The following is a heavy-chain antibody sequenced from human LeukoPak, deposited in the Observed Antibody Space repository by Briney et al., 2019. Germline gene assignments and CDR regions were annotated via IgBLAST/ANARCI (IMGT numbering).Heavy chain of an antibody. V-gene: IGHV3-33*01. CDR2: IWFDGGKI. J-gene: IGHJ4*02. D-gene: IGHD5-24*01. Sequence: GGSLRLSCAASGFTLSHYGMHWVRQAPGMGLEWVAVIWFDGGKIHYPDSVKGRFTISRDNSKNTLYLQMDNLRADDTAVYHCVRGSGGDGYSYWGDYWGQGTLSPSPQ. CDR1: GFTLSHYG. CDR3: VRGSGGDGYSYWGDY.